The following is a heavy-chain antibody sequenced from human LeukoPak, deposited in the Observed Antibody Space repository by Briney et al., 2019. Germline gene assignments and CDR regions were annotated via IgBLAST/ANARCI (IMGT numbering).Heavy chain of an antibody. Sequence: LETLSLTCSVSGGSVSSYYWGWIRQPPGKGLEWIGYIYYGGTTYYNPSLKSRVTISVDTSSNHVSLRLTSVTATDTAVYFCARRGSSGHYGGWFDPWGPGTLVTVSS. D-gene: IGHD6-19*01. J-gene: IGHJ5*02. V-gene: IGHV4-59*08. CDR2: IYYGGTT. CDR1: GGSVSSYY. CDR3: ARRGSSGHYGGWFDP.